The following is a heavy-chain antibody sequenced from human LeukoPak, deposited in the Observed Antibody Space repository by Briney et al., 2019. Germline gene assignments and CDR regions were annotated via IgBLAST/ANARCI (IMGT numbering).Heavy chain of an antibody. CDR3: ARDGEKWLEEKY. CDR1: GYTFTSYG. V-gene: IGHV1-18*01. D-gene: IGHD5-12*01. Sequence: ASVKVSCKASGYTFTSYGISWVRQAPGQGLEWMGWIIAYNVNTNYARKLQGRVTMTTDTSTSTTYMGLRSMRSDDTAVYYCARDGEKWLEEKYSGQGTLVTASS. CDR2: IIAYNVNT. J-gene: IGHJ4*02.